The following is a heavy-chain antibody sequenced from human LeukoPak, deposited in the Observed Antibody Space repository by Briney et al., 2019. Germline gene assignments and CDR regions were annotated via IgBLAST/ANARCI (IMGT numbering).Heavy chain of an antibody. D-gene: IGHD1-20*01. CDR1: GFTSSSYS. Sequence: PGGSLRLSCAASGFTSSSYSMNWVRQAPGKGLEWVSSISSSSSYIYYADSVKGRFTISRDNAKNSLYLQMNSLRAEDTAVYYCARDRYNWNDGLFDYWGQGTLVTVSS. CDR3: ARDRYNWNDGLFDY. J-gene: IGHJ4*02. V-gene: IGHV3-21*01. CDR2: ISSSSSYI.